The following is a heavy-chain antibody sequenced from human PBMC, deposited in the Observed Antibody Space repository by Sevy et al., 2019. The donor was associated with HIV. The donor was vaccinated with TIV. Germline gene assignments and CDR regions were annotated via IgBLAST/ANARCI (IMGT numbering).Heavy chain of an antibody. J-gene: IGHJ4*02. D-gene: IGHD2-2*02. V-gene: IGHV3-21*01. CDR1: GFTFSTYT. CDR3: ARAAYYCSTTNCYIDF. Sequence: GGSLRLSCAASGFTFSTYTMNWVRQAPGKGLEWVSSITSSSSYIYYADSVKGRFTNSKDNAKNSLYLQMNSLRVKDTAVDYCARAAYYCSTTNCYIDFWGQGTLVTVSS. CDR2: ITSSSSYI.